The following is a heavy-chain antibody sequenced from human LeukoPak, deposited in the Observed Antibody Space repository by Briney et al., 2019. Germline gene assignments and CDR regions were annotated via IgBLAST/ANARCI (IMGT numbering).Heavy chain of an antibody. CDR3: AKGTSWVSDYYYMDV. CDR1: GFTFSSYA. CDR2: ISGSGGST. D-gene: IGHD2-8*01. J-gene: IGHJ6*03. V-gene: IGHV3-23*01. Sequence: GGSLRLSCAASGFTFSSYAMSWVRQAPGKGLEWVSAISGSGGSTYYAGSVKGRFTISRDNSKNTLYLQMNSLRAEDTAVYYCAKGTSWVSDYYYMDVWGKGTTVTVSS.